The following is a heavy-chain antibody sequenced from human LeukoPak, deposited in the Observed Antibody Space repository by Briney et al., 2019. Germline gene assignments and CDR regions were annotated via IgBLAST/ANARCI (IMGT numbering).Heavy chain of an antibody. J-gene: IGHJ4*02. Sequence: GGSLRLSCAASGFTFSSYAMRWVRQSPGKGLEWVSLIGGSGLTAYYADSVKGRFTISRDNSKNTLYLQMNSLRAEDTAVYYWARGYESGEWGQGTLVTVSS. CDR1: GFTFSSYA. D-gene: IGHD5-12*01. CDR2: IGGSGLTA. CDR3: ARGYESGE. V-gene: IGHV3-23*01.